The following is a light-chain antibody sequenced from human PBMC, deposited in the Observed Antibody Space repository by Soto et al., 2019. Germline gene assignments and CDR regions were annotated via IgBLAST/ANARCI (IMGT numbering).Light chain of an antibody. Sequence: EIVLTQSPATLSLSPGERATLSCRASQSVSTYLAWYQQKPGQAPRLLIYDASNRATGIPARFSGSGSGTDFTLTISSLESEDFAIYYCQQYFTSPWTFGQGTKVEI. CDR1: QSVSTY. J-gene: IGKJ1*01. CDR3: QQYFTSPWT. V-gene: IGKV3-11*01. CDR2: DAS.